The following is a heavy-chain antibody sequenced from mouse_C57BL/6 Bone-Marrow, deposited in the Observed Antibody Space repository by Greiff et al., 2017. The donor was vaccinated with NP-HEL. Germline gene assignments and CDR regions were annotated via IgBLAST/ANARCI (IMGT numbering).Heavy chain of an antibody. CDR1: GYEFSNYW. Sequence: VQLQQSGAELVKPGASVKISCKASGYEFSNYWMNWVKQRPGKGLEWIGQIYPGDGDTKYNGTFKDKATLTADKSSSTDNMQLSRLTTEDSAVYFCARGAYWGQGTLVTVSA. V-gene: IGHV1-80*01. CDR3: ARGAY. CDR2: IYPGDGDT. J-gene: IGHJ3*01.